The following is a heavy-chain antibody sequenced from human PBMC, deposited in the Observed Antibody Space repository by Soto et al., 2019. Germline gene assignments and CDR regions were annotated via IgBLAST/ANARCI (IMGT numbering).Heavy chain of an antibody. CDR2: ISGSGGST. CDR1: GFTFSSYA. Sequence: PGWSLRLSCAASGFTFSSYAMSWVRQAPGKGLEWVSGISGSGGSTYYADSVKGRFTISRDNSKNTLYLQMNSLRAEDTAGDYCAKVRGYRYGYMRYYYAMDVWGQGTTVTFSS. CDR3: AKVRGYRYGYMRYYYAMDV. D-gene: IGHD5-18*01. J-gene: IGHJ6*02. V-gene: IGHV3-23*01.